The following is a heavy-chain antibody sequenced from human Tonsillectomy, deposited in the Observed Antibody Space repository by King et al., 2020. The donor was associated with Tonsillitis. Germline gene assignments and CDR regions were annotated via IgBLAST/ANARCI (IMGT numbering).Heavy chain of an antibody. CDR2: TYYRSTWFN. CDR3: ARGWLTFDY. D-gene: IGHD4/OR15-4a*01. Sequence: VQLQQSGPGLVKPSQILSLTCAISGDRVSSNRAAWNWIRQSPSRGLEWLGRTYYRSTWFNVYAVSVKSRTTINPDTSKNQFSLQLNSLTPEDTAVYYCARGWLTFDYWGQGTLVTVSS. J-gene: IGHJ4*02. CDR1: GDRVSSNRAA. V-gene: IGHV6-1*01.